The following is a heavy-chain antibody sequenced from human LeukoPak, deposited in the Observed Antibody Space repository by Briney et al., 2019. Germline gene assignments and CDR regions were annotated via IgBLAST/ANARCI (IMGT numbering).Heavy chain of an antibody. CDR1: GSTFSSYR. CDR2: ISSSSSYI. V-gene: IGHV3-21*01. Sequence: GGPLRLSCPPSGSTFSSYRMNWVGQAPGKGLAWVSSISSSSSYIYYADSVKGRFTISRDNAKNSLYLQMNSLRAEDTAVYYCASGDSSGYYYVPGGQGTLVTVSS. D-gene: IGHD3-22*01. J-gene: IGHJ5*02. CDR3: ASGDSSGYYYVP.